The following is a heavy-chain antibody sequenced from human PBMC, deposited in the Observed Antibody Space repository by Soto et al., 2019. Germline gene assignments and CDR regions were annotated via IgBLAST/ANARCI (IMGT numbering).Heavy chain of an antibody. CDR3: ARSTYYYDSSGYAVRYFDL. Sequence: QVQLVQSGAEVKKPGSSVKVSCKASGGTFSSYTISWVRQAPGQGLEWMGRIIPILGIANYAQKFQGRVTSTADKSTSTAYMELSSLRSEDTAVYYCARSTYYYDSSGYAVRYFDLWGRGTLVTVSS. V-gene: IGHV1-69*02. J-gene: IGHJ2*01. D-gene: IGHD3-22*01. CDR1: GGTFSSYT. CDR2: IIPILGIA.